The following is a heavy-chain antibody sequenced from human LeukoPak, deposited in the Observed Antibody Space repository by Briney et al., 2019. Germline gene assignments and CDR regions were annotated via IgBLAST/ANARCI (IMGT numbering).Heavy chain of an antibody. CDR2: VSAYNGNT. CDR1: GYTFTSYG. Sequence: ASVKVSCKASGYTFTSYGFSWVRQAPGQGLEWMGWVSAYNGNTNYAQKFQGRVTLTTDTSTSTAYMELRSLTSDDTAVYYCARDGPGVETDGPQQTWFDPWGQGTLVTVSS. V-gene: IGHV1-18*01. D-gene: IGHD6-13*01. J-gene: IGHJ5*02. CDR3: ARDGPGVETDGPQQTWFDP.